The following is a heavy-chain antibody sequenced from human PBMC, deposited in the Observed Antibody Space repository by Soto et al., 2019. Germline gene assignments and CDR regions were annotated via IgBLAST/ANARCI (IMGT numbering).Heavy chain of an antibody. CDR3: TPEDVIPI. Sequence: GGSLRLSCAASGFTFSNAWMNWVRQAPGKGLEWVGHIKSIIDGGSSDYAAPVKGRFTISRDDSKDTLYLQMNSLRTEDTAVYYCTPEDVIPIWGPRPMVTRSS. CDR2: IKSIIDGGSS. J-gene: IGHJ6*02. V-gene: IGHV3-15*01. CDR1: GFTFSNAW.